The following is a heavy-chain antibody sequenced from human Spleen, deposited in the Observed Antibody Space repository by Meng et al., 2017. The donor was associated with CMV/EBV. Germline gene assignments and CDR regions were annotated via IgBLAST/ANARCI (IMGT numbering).Heavy chain of an antibody. D-gene: IGHD3-9*01. V-gene: IGHV2-5*01. CDR3: AHRNYYSILSGYFSFDY. J-gene: IGHJ4*02. CDR2: IYWNDDK. Sequence: SGPTLVKPTQTLTLTCSFSGFSLSTSGVGVGWIRQPPGEALEWLAIIYWNDDKRYSPSLKSRLTITKDTSKDQVVLTVTNMDPVDTATYYCAHRNYYSILSGYFSFDYWGPGTLVTVSS. CDR1: GFSLSTSGVG.